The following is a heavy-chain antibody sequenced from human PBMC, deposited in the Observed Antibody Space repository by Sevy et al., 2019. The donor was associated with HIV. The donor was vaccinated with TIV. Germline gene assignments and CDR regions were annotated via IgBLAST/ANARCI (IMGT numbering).Heavy chain of an antibody. V-gene: IGHV4-59*01. Sequence: SETLSLTCTVSGGSISSYYWSWIRQPPGKGLEWIGYIYYSGSTNYNPSLKSRVTISVDTSKNQFSLKLSPVTAADTAVYYCARVDTGYYYMDVWGKGTTVTVSS. CDR1: GGSISSYY. CDR3: ARVDTGYYYMDV. D-gene: IGHD2-2*02. J-gene: IGHJ6*03. CDR2: IYYSGST.